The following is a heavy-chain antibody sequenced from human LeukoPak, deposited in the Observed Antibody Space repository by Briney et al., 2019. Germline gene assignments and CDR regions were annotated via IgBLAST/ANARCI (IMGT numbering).Heavy chain of an antibody. CDR3: ARDDYYGSGSDGAFDI. CDR1: GGSFGGYY. Sequence: SETLSLTCAVYGGSFGGYYWSWIRQPPGKGLEWIGEINDSGSTNYNPSLKSRVTISVDTSKNQFSLKLSSVTAADTAVYYCARDDYYGSGSDGAFDIWGQGTMVTVSS. CDR2: INDSGST. V-gene: IGHV4-34*01. J-gene: IGHJ3*02. D-gene: IGHD3-10*01.